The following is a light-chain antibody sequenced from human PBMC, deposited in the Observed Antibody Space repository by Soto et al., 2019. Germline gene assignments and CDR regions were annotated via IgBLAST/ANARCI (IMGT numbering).Light chain of an antibody. CDR3: CSYGGSSNVV. V-gene: IGLV2-23*01. Sequence: QSALTQPASVSGSPGQSITISCTATSSDVGSYNLVSWYQQYPGKAPQLMIYEGSKRSSGFSNRFSGSKSGNTASLTISGLQPEDEADYYCCSYGGSSNVVFGGGTKLTVL. CDR2: EGS. CDR1: SSDVGSYNL. J-gene: IGLJ2*01.